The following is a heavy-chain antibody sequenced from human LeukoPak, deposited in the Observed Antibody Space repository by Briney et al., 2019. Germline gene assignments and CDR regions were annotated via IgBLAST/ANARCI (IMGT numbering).Heavy chain of an antibody. CDR3: ARDPIAAAVENWFDP. D-gene: IGHD6-13*01. Sequence: ASVKVSCKASGYTFTGYYLHWVRLAPGQGLEWMGWINPNSGGTNYAQKFQGRVTMTRDTSISTAYMELSRLRSDDTAVYYCARDPIAAAVENWFDPWGQGTLVTVSS. V-gene: IGHV1-2*02. J-gene: IGHJ5*02. CDR2: INPNSGGT. CDR1: GYTFTGYY.